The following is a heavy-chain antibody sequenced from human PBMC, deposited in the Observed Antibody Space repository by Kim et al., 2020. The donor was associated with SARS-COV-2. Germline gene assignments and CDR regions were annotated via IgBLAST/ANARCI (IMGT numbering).Heavy chain of an antibody. V-gene: IGHV3-30*18. CDR3: AKADASWGSPPDFEY. J-gene: IGHJ4*02. Sequence: GGSLRLSCTASGFTFSRYGMHWVRQAPGKGLDWVTVISYDGKNKYYADSVKGRFTISRDNSKNTLYLQMNSLRVEDTAVYYCAKADASWGSPPDFEYWGRGTLVTVSS. CDR1: GFTFSRYG. CDR2: ISYDGKNK. D-gene: IGHD3-16*01.